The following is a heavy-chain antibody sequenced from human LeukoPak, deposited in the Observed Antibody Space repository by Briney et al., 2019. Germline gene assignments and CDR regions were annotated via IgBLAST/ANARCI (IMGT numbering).Heavy chain of an antibody. CDR1: GYTFTSYG. D-gene: IGHD3-22*01. J-gene: IGHJ3*02. CDR2: ISAYNGNT. V-gene: IGHV1-18*01. CDR3: ARVADYYDSQGSHAFDI. Sequence: ASVKVSCKASGYTFTSYGISWVRQAPGQGLEWMGWISAYNGNTNYAQKFQGRVTMTRDTSICTAYMELSRLRSDDTAVYYCARVADYYDSQGSHAFDIWGQGTMVTVSS.